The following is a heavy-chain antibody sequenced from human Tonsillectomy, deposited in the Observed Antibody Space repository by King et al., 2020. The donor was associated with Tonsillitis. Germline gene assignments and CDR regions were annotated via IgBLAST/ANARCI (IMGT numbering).Heavy chain of an antibody. J-gene: IGHJ4*02. D-gene: IGHD3-10*01. CDR2: ISSSSSYI. CDR1: RFTFSDYS. CDR3: ARDGGRFGELLPCDY. V-gene: IGHV3-21*01. Sequence: VQLVESGEGLVKPGGSLRLSCAASRFTFSDYSMNWVRQAPGKGLEWVSSISSSSSYIYYADSVKGRFTISRDNAKTSLFLQMNSLRAEDTAVYYCARDGGRFGELLPCDYWGQGTLVTVSS.